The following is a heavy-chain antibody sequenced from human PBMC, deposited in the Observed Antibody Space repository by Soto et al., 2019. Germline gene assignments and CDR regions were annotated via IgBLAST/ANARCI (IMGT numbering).Heavy chain of an antibody. J-gene: IGHJ4*02. D-gene: IGHD3-3*01. V-gene: IGHV3-30*04. Sequence: QVPLVESGGGVVQPRRSLRLSCAASGFSFSSYAMHWVRQAPGKGLEWVAVISYDGRNKYYTDSVKGRFTISRDNHKNTLYLQMNSLRAEDTAVYYCAREIERLLGYWGQGTLVTVSS. CDR2: ISYDGRNK. CDR1: GFSFSSYA. CDR3: AREIERLLGY.